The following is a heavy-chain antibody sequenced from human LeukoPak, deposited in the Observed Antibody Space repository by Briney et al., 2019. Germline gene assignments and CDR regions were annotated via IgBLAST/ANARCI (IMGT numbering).Heavy chain of an antibody. CDR3: ASRRYRD. V-gene: IGHV4-39*01. J-gene: IGHJ4*02. CDR2: ISSRGST. CDR1: GGSISSSNYY. D-gene: IGHD5-12*01. Sequence: SETLSLTCTVSGGSISSSNYYWGWIRQPPGKGLEWIGSISSRGSTYYATPLRSRVTVSVDTSKNQFSLRLSSVTAADTAVYYCASRRYRDWGQGTLVTVSS.